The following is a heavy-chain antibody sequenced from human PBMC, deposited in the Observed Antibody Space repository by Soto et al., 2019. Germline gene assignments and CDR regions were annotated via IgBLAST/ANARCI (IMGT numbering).Heavy chain of an antibody. J-gene: IGHJ6*02. Sequence: GGSLRLSCAASGFTFSSYAMSWVRQAPGKGLEWVSAISGSGGSTYYADSVKGRFTISRDNSKNTLYLQMNSLRAEDTAVYYCAKRMYYDSSGYYYGKVDYYYYGMDVWGQGTTVNVSS. D-gene: IGHD3-22*01. V-gene: IGHV3-23*01. CDR2: ISGSGGST. CDR3: AKRMYYDSSGYYYGKVDYYYYGMDV. CDR1: GFTFSSYA.